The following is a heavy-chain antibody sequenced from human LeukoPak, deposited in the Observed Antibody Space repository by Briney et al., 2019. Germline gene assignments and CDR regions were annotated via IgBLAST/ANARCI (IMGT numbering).Heavy chain of an antibody. J-gene: IGHJ2*01. V-gene: IGHV3-9*03. CDR2: ISWNSGSI. CDR1: GFTFDDYA. CDR3: AKDGQQWLAWYFDL. D-gene: IGHD6-19*01. Sequence: GGSLRLSCAASGFTFDDYAMHWVRQAPGKGLEWVSGISWNSGSIGYADSVKGRFAISRDNAKNSLYLQMNSLRAEDMALYYCAKDGQQWLAWYFDLWGRGTLVTVSS.